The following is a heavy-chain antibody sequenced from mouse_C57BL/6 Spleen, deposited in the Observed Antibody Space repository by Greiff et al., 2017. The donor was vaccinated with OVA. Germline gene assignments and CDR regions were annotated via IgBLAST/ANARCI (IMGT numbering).Heavy chain of an antibody. Sequence: EVQLQESGGGLVKPGGSLKLSCAASGFTFSDYGMHWVRQAPEKGLEWVAYISSGSSTIYYADTVKGRFTISRDNAKNTLFLQMTRLRSEDTAMDYGARPDNSNYWFAYWGQGTLVTVSA. CDR2: ISSGSSTI. D-gene: IGHD2-5*01. CDR1: GFTFSDYG. V-gene: IGHV5-17*01. J-gene: IGHJ3*01. CDR3: ARPDNSNYWFAY.